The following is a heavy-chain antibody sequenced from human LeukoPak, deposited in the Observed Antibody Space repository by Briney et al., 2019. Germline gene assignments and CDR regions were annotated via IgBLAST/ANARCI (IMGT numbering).Heavy chain of an antibody. J-gene: IGHJ4*02. D-gene: IGHD6-13*01. CDR3: AASRISSSWYGFFDY. V-gene: IGHV1-18*01. CDR2: ISAYKGNT. CDR1: GYTFINYG. Sequence: ASVKVSCKASGYTFINYGISWVRQAPGQGLEWMGWISAYKGNTNYAQRLQGRVTVTTDTSTSTAYMELRSLRSDDTAVYYCAASRISSSWYGFFDYWGQGTLVTVSS.